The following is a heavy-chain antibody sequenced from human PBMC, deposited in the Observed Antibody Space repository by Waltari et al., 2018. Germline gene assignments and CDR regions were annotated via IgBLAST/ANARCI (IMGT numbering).Heavy chain of an antibody. CDR1: GFAFKSYA. CDR2: INALGSGT. CDR3: AKGVGASQFFDY. V-gene: IGHV3-23*01. D-gene: IGHD1-26*01. Sequence: LLESGGGLVQPGGSLRLSCVASGFAFKSYAMTWVRQAPGKGREWVETINALGSGTYYGDSVSGRCTISRDNSQNTLYLQVKSLSADDTAVYYCAKGVGASQFFDYWGRGTLVTVSS. J-gene: IGHJ4*02.